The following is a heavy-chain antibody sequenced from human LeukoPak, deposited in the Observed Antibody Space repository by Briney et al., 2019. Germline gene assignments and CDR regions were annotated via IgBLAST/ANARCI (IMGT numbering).Heavy chain of an antibody. V-gene: IGHV4-38-2*02. Sequence: SETLSLTCTVSGYSISSPYYWGWIRQPPGKGLEWIGSIFHSGNTHYNPSLKSRVTISIDTAKSQFSLKLSSVTAADTAVYYCARSVEGYCSGGSCYSYYYYMDVWGKGTTVTVSS. CDR3: ARSVEGYCSGGSCYSYYYYMDV. CDR2: IFHSGNT. CDR1: GYSISSPYY. D-gene: IGHD2-15*01. J-gene: IGHJ6*03.